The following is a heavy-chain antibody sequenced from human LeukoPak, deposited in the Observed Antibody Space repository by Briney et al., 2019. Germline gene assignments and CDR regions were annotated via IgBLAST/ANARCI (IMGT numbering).Heavy chain of an antibody. D-gene: IGHD6-13*01. J-gene: IGHJ4*02. CDR1: GFSVSDNY. CDR3: AKAPSIAAAGAFDY. CDR2: VYTGGTT. V-gene: IGHV3-53*01. Sequence: GGSLRLSCAASGFSVSDNYMHWVRQAPGKGLEWVSVVYTGGTTFYADSVKGRFTISRDNSKNTLYLQMNSLRAEDTAVYYCAKAPSIAAAGAFDYWGQGTLVTVSS.